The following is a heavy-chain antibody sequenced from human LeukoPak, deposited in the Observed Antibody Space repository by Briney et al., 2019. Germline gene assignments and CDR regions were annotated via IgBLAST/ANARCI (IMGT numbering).Heavy chain of an antibody. CDR1: GGSISSSSYY. V-gene: IGHV4-39*07. D-gene: IGHD6-19*01. CDR3: ARDYGSGWYGWFDP. Sequence: SETLSLTCTVSGGSISSSSYYWGWIRQPPGKGLEWIGSIYYSGSTYYNPSLKSRVTISVDTSKNQFSLKLSSVTAADTAVYYCARDYGSGWYGWFDPWGQGTLVTVSS. J-gene: IGHJ5*02. CDR2: IYYSGST.